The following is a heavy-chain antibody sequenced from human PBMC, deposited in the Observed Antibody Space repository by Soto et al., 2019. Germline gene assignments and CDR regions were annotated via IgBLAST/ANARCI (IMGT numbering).Heavy chain of an antibody. V-gene: IGHV1-3*01. CDR2: FNAGNGNT. Sequence: QVQLVQSGAEVKKPGASVKVSCKASGYTFTTSAMHWVRQAPGQGLEWMGWFNAGNGNTKYSQRFQDRVTITRDTSASTAYMELSSLRSEDTAVYYCARARTGTPNFAYWGQGTLVTVFS. D-gene: IGHD1-1*01. CDR3: ARARTGTPNFAY. J-gene: IGHJ4*02. CDR1: GYTFTTSA.